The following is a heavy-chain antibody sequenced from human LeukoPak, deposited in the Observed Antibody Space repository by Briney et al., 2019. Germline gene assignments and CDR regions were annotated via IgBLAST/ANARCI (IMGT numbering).Heavy chain of an antibody. CDR2: INPDGSIT. V-gene: IGHV3-74*01. CDR3: AQRGQDY. D-gene: IGHD6-25*01. Sequence: GGSLRLSCAASGFSFSNYWMHWVRQAPGKGLLWVSQINPDGSITKYADSVKGRFTISRDNAKNTLYLQMNSLRAEDTAIYYCAQRGQDYWGQGTLITVSS. J-gene: IGHJ4*02. CDR1: GFSFSNYW.